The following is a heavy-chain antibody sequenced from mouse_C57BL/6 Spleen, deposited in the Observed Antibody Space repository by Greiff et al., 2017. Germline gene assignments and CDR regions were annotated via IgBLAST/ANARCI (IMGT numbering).Heavy chain of an antibody. D-gene: IGHD1-1*01. V-gene: IGHV1-85*01. J-gene: IGHJ4*01. CDR2: IYPRDGST. Sequence: VKLMESGPELVKPGASVKLSCKASGYTFTSYDINWVKQRPGQGLEWIGWIYPRDGSTKYNEKFKGKATLTVDTSSSTAYMELHSLTSEDSAVYFCARRDYGSSTYYAMDYWGQGTSVTVSS. CDR3: ARRDYGSSTYYAMDY. CDR1: GYTFTSYD.